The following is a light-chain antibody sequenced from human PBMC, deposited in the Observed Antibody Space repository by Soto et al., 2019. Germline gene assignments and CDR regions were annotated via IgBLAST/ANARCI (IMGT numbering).Light chain of an antibody. CDR2: GAS. Sequence: EIVLTQSPGTLSLSPGERATLSCRASQSVSSSYLVWYQQKPGQAPRLLIYGASSRATGIPDRFSGSGSGTDFTLTISRLEPEDFAVYYCQQYGSSSLTFGQGTKVEIK. J-gene: IGKJ1*01. CDR3: QQYGSSSLT. CDR1: QSVSSSY. V-gene: IGKV3-20*01.